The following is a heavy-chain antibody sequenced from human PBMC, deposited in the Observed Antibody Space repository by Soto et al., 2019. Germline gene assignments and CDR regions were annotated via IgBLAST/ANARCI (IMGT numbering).Heavy chain of an antibody. CDR2: IRATVVT. J-gene: IGHJ4*02. CDR1: LITFSSHA. Sequence: PVWSLRLSCSSSLITFSSHAMNLVLQAPGKGLEWVASIRATVVTYYADSVKGRFIISRDNAKDSLFLQMDSLSVEDTAVYYCLDGDYNWGQGTLVTVSS. CDR3: LDGDYN. D-gene: IGHD4-17*01. V-gene: IGHV3-48*01.